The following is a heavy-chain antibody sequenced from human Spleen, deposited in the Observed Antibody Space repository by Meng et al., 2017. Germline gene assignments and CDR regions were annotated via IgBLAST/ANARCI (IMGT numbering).Heavy chain of an antibody. D-gene: IGHD6-6*01. CDR2: IYHSGST. Sequence: QELSPGLVKPPEALSLPWALSGGPISSSNWWSWVSQPPGKGREWIGEIYHSGSTNYNPSLKSRVTISVDKSKNQFSLKLSSVTAADTAVYYCARVKQLAYYFDYWGQGTLVTVSS. CDR3: ARVKQLAYYFDY. CDR1: GGPISSSNW. J-gene: IGHJ4*02. V-gene: IGHV4-4*03.